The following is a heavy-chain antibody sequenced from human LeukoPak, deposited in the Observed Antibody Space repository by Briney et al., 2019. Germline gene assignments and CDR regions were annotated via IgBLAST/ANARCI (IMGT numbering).Heavy chain of an antibody. J-gene: IGHJ5*02. CDR2: INPNSGGT. Sequence: ASVEVSCTASGYTFTGYYMHWVRQAPGQGLEWMGWINPNSGGTNYAQKFQGRVTMTRDTSISTAYMELSRLRSDDTAVYYCARGTLGYCSSTSCHNWSDPWGQGTLVTVSS. D-gene: IGHD2-2*01. CDR1: GYTFTGYY. CDR3: ARGTLGYCSSTSCHNWSDP. V-gene: IGHV1-2*02.